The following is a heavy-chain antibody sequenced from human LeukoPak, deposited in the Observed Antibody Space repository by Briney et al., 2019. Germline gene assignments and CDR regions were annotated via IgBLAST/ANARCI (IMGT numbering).Heavy chain of an antibody. D-gene: IGHD5-24*01. CDR2: IKEDGSET. J-gene: IGHJ4*02. Sequence: GESLRLSCAASGFTFKKYWMNWVRQAPGKGLECLANIKEDGSETYYADSVKGRFTISRDNPKNLLFLQINSLRVEDTAVYYCARETPRRGETRDGYRWGQGTLVIVSS. CDR1: GFTFKKYW. CDR3: ARETPRRGETRDGYR. V-gene: IGHV3-7*01.